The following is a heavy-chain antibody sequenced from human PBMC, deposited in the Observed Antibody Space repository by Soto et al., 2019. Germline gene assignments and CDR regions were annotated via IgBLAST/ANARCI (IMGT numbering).Heavy chain of an antibody. Sequence: QVQLVQSGAEVKKPGSSVKVSCKASGGTFSSYAISWVRQAPGQGLEWMGGIIPIFGTANYAQKFQGRVTITADESKSTAYMELSSLRSEDTAVYYCARDEEMATTYYYYGMDVWGQGTTVTVSS. J-gene: IGHJ6*02. CDR2: IIPIFGTA. CDR1: GGTFSSYA. D-gene: IGHD5-12*01. V-gene: IGHV1-69*12. CDR3: ARDEEMATTYYYYGMDV.